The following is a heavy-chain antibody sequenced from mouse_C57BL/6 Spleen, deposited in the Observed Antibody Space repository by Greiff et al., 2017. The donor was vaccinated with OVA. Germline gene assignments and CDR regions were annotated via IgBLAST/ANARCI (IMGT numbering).Heavy chain of an antibody. CDR1: GYTFTDYY. D-gene: IGHD1-1*01. CDR3: ARSPYYNGSSRYFDY. Sequence: EVQLQQSGPELVKPGASVKISCKASGYTFTDYYMNWVKQSHGKSLEWIGDINPNNGGTSYNQKFKGKATLTVDKSSSTAYMELRSLTSEDSAVYYCARSPYYNGSSRYFDYWGQGTTLTVSS. J-gene: IGHJ2*01. CDR2: INPNNGGT. V-gene: IGHV1-26*01.